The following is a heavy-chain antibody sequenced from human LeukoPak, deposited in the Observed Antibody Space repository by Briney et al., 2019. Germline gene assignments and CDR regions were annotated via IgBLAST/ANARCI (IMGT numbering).Heavy chain of an antibody. Sequence: PSETLSLTCTVSGGSISSSSYCWGWIRQPPGKGLEWIGSICYSGSTFYNPSLNSRDTLSVDTSKNQYSLKLSSETAADTAVYYCARSSSGCGDSCLDYWGQGTLVTVSS. CDR3: ARSSSGCGDSCLDY. V-gene: IGHV4-39*01. J-gene: IGHJ4*02. CDR2: ICYSGST. CDR1: GGSISSSSYC. D-gene: IGHD6-19*01.